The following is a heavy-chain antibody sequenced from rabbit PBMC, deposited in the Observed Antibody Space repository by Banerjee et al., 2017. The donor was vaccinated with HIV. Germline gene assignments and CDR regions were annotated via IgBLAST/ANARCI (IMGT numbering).Heavy chain of an antibody. CDR2: IDAGGGTS. J-gene: IGHJ4*01. CDR1: GFSFSSSYW. V-gene: IGHV1S40*01. CDR3: ARGGYWSAGYPGYAFNL. D-gene: IGHD7-1*01. Sequence: QSLEESGGDLVKPGASLTLTCTASGFSFSSSYWICWVRQAPGKGLEWIACIDAGGGTSYYASWAKGRFTISKTSSTAVTLQMTSLTAADTATYFCARGGYWSAGYPGYAFNLWGPGTLVTVS.